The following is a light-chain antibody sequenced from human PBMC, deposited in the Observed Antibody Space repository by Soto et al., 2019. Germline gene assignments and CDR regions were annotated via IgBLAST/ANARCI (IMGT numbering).Light chain of an antibody. V-gene: IGLV2-14*01. CDR3: SSYTSSSTHYV. J-gene: IGLJ1*01. Sequence: HSALTQPASVSGSPGQSITISCTGTSSDVGDYNYVSWYQHHPGKAPKLMIYEVSNRPSGVSNRFSGSKSGNTASLTISGLQAEDEADYYCSSYTSSSTHYVFGTGTKVTVL. CDR1: SSDVGDYNY. CDR2: EVS.